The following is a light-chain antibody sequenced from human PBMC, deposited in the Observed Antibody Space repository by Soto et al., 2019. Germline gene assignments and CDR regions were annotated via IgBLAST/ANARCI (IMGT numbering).Light chain of an antibody. CDR3: QQYNAYPWT. CDR2: KAS. J-gene: IGKJ1*01. Sequence: DIQMTQSPSTLSASVGDRLTITCRASQSISSWLAWYQQKPGKAPKLLIYKASTLESGVPSNFSGSGSGTEFSLTISSLQPEDFATYYCQQYNAYPWTFGQGTKVDIK. V-gene: IGKV1-5*03. CDR1: QSISSW.